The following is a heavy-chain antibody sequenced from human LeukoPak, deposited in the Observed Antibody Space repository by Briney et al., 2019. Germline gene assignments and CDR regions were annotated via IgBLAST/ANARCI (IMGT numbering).Heavy chain of an antibody. Sequence: QPGGSLRLSCAASGFTFSSYWMHWVRQAPGKGLVWVSRINSDGSSTSYADSVKGRFTISRDNAKNTLYLQMNSLRAEDTAVYYCASPRSGWFRFDYWGQGTLVTVSS. CDR3: ASPRSGWFRFDY. CDR1: GFTFSSYW. D-gene: IGHD6-19*01. J-gene: IGHJ4*02. CDR2: INSDGSST. V-gene: IGHV3-74*01.